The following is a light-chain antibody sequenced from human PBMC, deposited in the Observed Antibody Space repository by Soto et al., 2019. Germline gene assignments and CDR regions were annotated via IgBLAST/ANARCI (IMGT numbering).Light chain of an antibody. J-gene: IGKJ1*01. CDR1: QSISSW. CDR3: QKYNSYPWT. V-gene: IGKV1-5*01. Sequence: DIQMTQSPSTLSASVVDRVTITFRASQSISSWLAWYQQKPGKAPKLLIYDASSLESGVPSRFSGSGSGTEFTLTISSLQPDDFATYYCQKYNSYPWTCGQGTTVDIK. CDR2: DAS.